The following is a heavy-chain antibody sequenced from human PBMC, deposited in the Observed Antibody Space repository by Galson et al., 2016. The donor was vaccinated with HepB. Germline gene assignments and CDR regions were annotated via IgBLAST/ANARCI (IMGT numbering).Heavy chain of an antibody. V-gene: IGHV3-23*01. CDR2: ISGSGGST. Sequence: SLRLSCAASGFTFSSYAMSWVRQAPGKGLEWVSAISGSGGSTYYADSVKGRFTISRDNSKNTLYLQMNSLRAEDTAVYYCAKSMSGSYYYDSSGYSFDYWGQGTLVTVSS. CDR1: GFTFSSYA. D-gene: IGHD3-22*01. CDR3: AKSMSGSYYYDSSGYSFDY. J-gene: IGHJ4*02.